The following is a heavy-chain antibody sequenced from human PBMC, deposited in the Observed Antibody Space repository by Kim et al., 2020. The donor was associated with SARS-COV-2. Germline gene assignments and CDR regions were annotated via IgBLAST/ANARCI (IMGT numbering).Heavy chain of an antibody. CDR3: ASLPAEPII. V-gene: IGHV3-53*01. D-gene: IGHD2-2*01. Sequence: GSTYDADSVKGRFTISRDNSKNTLYLQMNSLRAEDTAVYYCASLPAEPIIWGQGTLVTVSS. J-gene: IGHJ4*02. CDR2: GST.